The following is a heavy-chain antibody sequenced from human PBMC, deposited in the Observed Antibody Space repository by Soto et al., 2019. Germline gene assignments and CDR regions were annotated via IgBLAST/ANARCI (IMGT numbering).Heavy chain of an antibody. CDR2: ISTSGDT. CDR3: ARGADYTNSNFDY. Sequence: GSLRLSCAVSGFAFSSYSVNWVRQAPGKGLEWVSSISTSGDTYYADSVKGRLAISRDNAKNSLYLQMTSLRVEDTAVYYCARGADYTNSNFDYWGQGTLVTVSS. J-gene: IGHJ4*02. CDR1: GFAFSSYS. D-gene: IGHD4-4*01. V-gene: IGHV3-21*01.